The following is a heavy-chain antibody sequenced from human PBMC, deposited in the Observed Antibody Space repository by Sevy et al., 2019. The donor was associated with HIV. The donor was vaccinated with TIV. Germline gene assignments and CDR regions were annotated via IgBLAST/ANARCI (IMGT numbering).Heavy chain of an antibody. CDR2: IYYSGST. V-gene: IGHV4-59*01. D-gene: IGHD3-3*01. J-gene: IGHJ5*02. CDR3: AIYDFWSAAPKGWFDP. CDR1: GGSISSYY. Sequence: SETLSLTCTVSGGSISSYYWSWIRQPPGKGLEWIGYIYYSGSTNYNPSLKSRVTISVDTSKNQFSLKLSSVTAADTAVYYCAIYDFWSAAPKGWFDPWGQGTLVTVSS.